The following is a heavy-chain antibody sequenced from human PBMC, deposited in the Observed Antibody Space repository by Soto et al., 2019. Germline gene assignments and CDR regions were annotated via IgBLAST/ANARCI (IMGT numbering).Heavy chain of an antibody. J-gene: IGHJ4*02. V-gene: IGHV1-46*01. CDR3: ARDLVAAALDY. CDR2: INPSGGST. D-gene: IGHD6-13*01. CDR1: GYSFTSYY. Sequence: ASVKVSCKASGYSFTSYYMHWVRQAPGQGLEWMGIINPSGGSTSYAQKFQGRVTMTRDTSTSTVYMELSSLRSEDTAVYYCARDLVAAALDYWGQGTLVTVSS.